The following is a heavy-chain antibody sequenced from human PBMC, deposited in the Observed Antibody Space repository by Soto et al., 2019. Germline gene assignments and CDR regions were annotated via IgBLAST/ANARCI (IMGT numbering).Heavy chain of an antibody. CDR3: AKNLLVTMPDAFDI. J-gene: IGHJ3*02. V-gene: IGHV1-2*02. CDR2: INPNSGGT. Sequence: ASVKVSCKASGYTFTGYYMHWVRQAPGQGLEWMGWINPNSGGTNYAQNFQGRVTMTRDTSISTAYMELSRLRSDDTAVYYCAKNLLVTMPDAFDIWGKETMVTV. CDR1: GYTFTGYY. D-gene: IGHD3-10*01.